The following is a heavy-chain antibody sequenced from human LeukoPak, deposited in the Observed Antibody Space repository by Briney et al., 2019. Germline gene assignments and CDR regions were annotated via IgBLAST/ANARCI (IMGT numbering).Heavy chain of an antibody. CDR1: GYSISSGYY. V-gene: IGHV4-38-2*02. J-gene: IGHJ4*02. CDR3: ALYYYGSGSYQDYFDY. CDR2: IYYSGST. D-gene: IGHD3-10*01. Sequence: SETLSLTCTVSGYSISSGYYWGWIRQPPGKGLEWIGSIYYSGSTYYNPSLKSRVTISVDTSKNQFSLKLTSVTAADTAVYYCALYYYGSGSYQDYFDYWGQGTLVTVSS.